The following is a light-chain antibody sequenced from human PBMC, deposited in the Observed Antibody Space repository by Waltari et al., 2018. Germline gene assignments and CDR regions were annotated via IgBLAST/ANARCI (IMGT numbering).Light chain of an antibody. J-gene: IGKJ2*01. CDR1: QSVVFSSNNKNY. CDR3: QQCYTFPYT. Sequence: DIVLTQSPDSMAVSLGERATINCKSSQSVVFSSNNKNYLAWYQQKPGQPPKLLITLASTRESGVPARFIGSGSGTDFTLTISSLQAEDVAVYYCQQCYTFPYTFGQGTKLEIK. CDR2: LAS. V-gene: IGKV4-1*01.